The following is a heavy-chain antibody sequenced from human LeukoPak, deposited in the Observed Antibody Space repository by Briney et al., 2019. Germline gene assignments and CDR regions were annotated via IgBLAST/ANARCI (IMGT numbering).Heavy chain of an antibody. CDR2: IRYDGSNK. J-gene: IGHJ6*03. V-gene: IGHV3-30*02. Sequence: PGGSLRLSCAASGFTFSSYGMHWVRQAPGKGLEWVAFIRYDGSNKYYADSVKGRFTISRDNSKNTLYLQMNSLRAEDTAVYYCAKDGEIQLWGKRLYYMDVWGKGTTVTISS. CDR3: AKDGEIQLWGKRLYYMDV. CDR1: GFTFSSYG. D-gene: IGHD5-18*01.